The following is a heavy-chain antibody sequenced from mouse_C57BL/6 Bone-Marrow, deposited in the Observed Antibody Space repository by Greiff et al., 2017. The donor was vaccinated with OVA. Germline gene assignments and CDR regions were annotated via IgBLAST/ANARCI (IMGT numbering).Heavy chain of an antibody. CDR2: ISNGGGST. J-gene: IGHJ4*01. CDR1: GFTFSDYY. D-gene: IGHD2-12*01. Sequence: EVQGVESGGGLVQPGGSLKLSCAASGFTFSDYYMYWVRQTPEKRLEWVAYISNGGGSTYYPDTVKGRFTISRDNAKNTLYLQMSRLKSEDTAMYYCARHNLRLYAMDYWGQGTSVTVSS. CDR3: ARHNLRLYAMDY. V-gene: IGHV5-12*01.